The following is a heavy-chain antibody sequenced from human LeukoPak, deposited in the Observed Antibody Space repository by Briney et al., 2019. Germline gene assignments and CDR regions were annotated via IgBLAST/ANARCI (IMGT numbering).Heavy chain of an antibody. CDR3: AREAYVDTAMELYYYGMDV. V-gene: IGHV3-33*01. D-gene: IGHD5-18*01. Sequence: PGGSLRLSCAASGFTFSSYGMHWVRQAPGKGLEWVAVIWYDGSNKYYADSVKDRFTISRDNSKNTLYLQMNSLRAEDTAVYYCAREAYVDTAMELYYYGMDVWGQGTTVTVSS. CDR1: GFTFSSYG. CDR2: IWYDGSNK. J-gene: IGHJ6*02.